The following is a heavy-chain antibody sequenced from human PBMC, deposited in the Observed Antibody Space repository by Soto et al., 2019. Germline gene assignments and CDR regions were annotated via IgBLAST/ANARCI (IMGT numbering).Heavy chain of an antibody. CDR3: ARDRRAVLWGMDV. CDR2: IYYSGST. D-gene: IGHD6-19*01. J-gene: IGHJ6*02. Sequence: QVQLQESGPGLVKPSQTLSLTCTVSGGSISSGGYYWSWIRQHPGKGLEWIGYIYYSGSTYYNPSLTSRVTISVDTSKNQFSLKLSSVTAADTAVYYCARDRRAVLWGMDVWGQGTTVTVSS. CDR1: GGSISSGGYY. V-gene: IGHV4-31*03.